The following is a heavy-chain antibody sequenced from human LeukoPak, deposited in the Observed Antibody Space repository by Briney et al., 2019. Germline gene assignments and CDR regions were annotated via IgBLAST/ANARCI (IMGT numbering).Heavy chain of an antibody. Sequence: GESLKISCKGSGYSFTSYWIGWVRQMPGKGLEWMGIIYPGDSGTRYSPSFQGQVTISADKSISTAYLQWSSLKASDTATYYCARSGATTDRPHYYYYGMDVWGQGTTVTVSS. CDR1: GYSFTSYW. V-gene: IGHV5-51*01. CDR2: IYPGDSGT. J-gene: IGHJ6*02. D-gene: IGHD5-12*01. CDR3: ARSGATTDRPHYYYYGMDV.